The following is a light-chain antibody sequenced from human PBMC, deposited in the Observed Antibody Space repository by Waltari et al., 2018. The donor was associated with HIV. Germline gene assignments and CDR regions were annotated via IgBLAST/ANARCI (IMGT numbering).Light chain of an antibody. CDR1: KLGDKY. CDR2: QDN. CDR3: QAWHSRTSYVV. V-gene: IGLV3-1*01. Sequence: SYELTQPPSVSVSPGRTASIPCSGDKLGDKYVCWYQQKPGQSPVLVIYQDNKRPSGIPERFSGSNSGNTATLTISGTQAMDEADYYCQAWHSRTSYVVFGGGTKLTVL. J-gene: IGLJ2*01.